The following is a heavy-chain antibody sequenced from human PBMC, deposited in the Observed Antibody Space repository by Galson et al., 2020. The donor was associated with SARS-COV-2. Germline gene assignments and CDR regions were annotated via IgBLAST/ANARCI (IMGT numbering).Heavy chain of an antibody. V-gene: IGHV3-48*03. CDR3: ARLLFPGRERVFDA. Sequence: GGSLRLSCAASGITFSNYEMNWVRQAPGKGLEWVSYISSSGSSIHYADSVKGRFTISRDNAKNSLFLQMSSLRAEDTALYFCARLLFPGRERVFDAWGQGTLVTVSS. CDR1: GITFSNYE. J-gene: IGHJ4*02. D-gene: IGHD1-1*01. CDR2: ISSSGSSI.